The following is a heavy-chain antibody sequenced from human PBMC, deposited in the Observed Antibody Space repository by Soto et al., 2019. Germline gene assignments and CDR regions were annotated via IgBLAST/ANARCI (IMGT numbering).Heavy chain of an antibody. CDR1: GYTLTSYY. D-gene: IGHD3-22*01. J-gene: IGHJ4*02. Sequence: GASLKVSCKASGYTLTSYYMHWVRQAPGQGLEWMGIINPSGGSTSDAQKFQGRVTMTRDTSTSTVYMELSSLSTEDTAVYYCARSGVGDSSGIDYWGQGTLVTVSS. V-gene: IGHV1-46*01. CDR2: INPSGGST. CDR3: ARSGVGDSSGIDY.